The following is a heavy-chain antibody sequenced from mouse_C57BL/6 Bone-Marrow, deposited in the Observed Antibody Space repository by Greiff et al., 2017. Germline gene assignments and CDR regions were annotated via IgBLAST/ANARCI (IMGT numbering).Heavy chain of an antibody. CDR3: ARRSIYYYGSSYWYFDV. CDR2: IYPGDGDT. V-gene: IGHV1-82*01. D-gene: IGHD1-1*01. CDR1: GYAFSSSW. J-gene: IGHJ1*03. Sequence: QVQLKESGPELVKPGASVKISCKASGYAFSSSWMNWVKQRPGKGLEWIGRIYPGDGDTNYNGKFKGKATLTADKSSSTAYMQLSSLTSEDSAVYFCARRSIYYYGSSYWYFDVWGTGTTVTVSS.